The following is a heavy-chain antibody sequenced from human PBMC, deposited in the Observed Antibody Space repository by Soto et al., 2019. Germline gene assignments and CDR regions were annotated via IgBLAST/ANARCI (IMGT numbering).Heavy chain of an antibody. CDR1: GGSFSGYY. V-gene: IGHV4-34*01. J-gene: IGHJ4*02. Sequence: SETLSLTCAVYGGSFSGYYWSWIRQPPGKGLEWIGEINHSGSTNYNPSLKSRVTISVDTSKNQFSLKLSSVTAADTAVYYCARSGIVVVPAAKRRPFDYWGQGTLVTVSS. CDR2: INHSGST. D-gene: IGHD2-2*01. CDR3: ARSGIVVVPAAKRRPFDY.